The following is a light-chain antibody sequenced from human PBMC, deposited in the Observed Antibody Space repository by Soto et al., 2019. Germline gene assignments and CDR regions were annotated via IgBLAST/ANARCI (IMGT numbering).Light chain of an antibody. CDR3: HQSYSNPQT. CDR1: QNFGNY. Sequence: DIQMTQSPSSLSASVGDRVTITCRANQNFGNYLNWYQQKPGKAPEILISTAYILQSGVPSRFSGSGSGTDFTLTISSLQPEDFAIYYCHQSYSNPQTFGQGTRVEIK. CDR2: TAY. V-gene: IGKV1-39*01. J-gene: IGKJ1*01.